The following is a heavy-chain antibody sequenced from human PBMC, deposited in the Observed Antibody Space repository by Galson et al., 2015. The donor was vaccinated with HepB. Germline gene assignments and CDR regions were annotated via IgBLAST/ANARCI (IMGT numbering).Heavy chain of an antibody. Sequence: SLRLSCAASGFTFSSYGMNWVRQAPGKGLEWVAVISFDGSNKYYADSVKGRFTTSRDNSKNTQYLQMNSLRAEDTAVYYCARGGIAVAGSPSGFDYWGQGTLVTVSS. J-gene: IGHJ4*02. D-gene: IGHD6-19*01. CDR2: ISFDGSNK. CDR1: GFTFSSYG. CDR3: ARGGIAVAGSPSGFDY. V-gene: IGHV3-30*03.